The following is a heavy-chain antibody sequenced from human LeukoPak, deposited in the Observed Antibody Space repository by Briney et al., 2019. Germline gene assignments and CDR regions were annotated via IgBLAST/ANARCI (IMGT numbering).Heavy chain of an antibody. D-gene: IGHD2-2*01. Sequence: SAKVSCKASGGTFSSYAISWVRQAPGQGLEWMGGIIPIFSTANYAQKFQGRVTITADESTSTAYMELSSLRSEDTAVYYCARDKSVVVPARYWGQGTLVTVSS. J-gene: IGHJ4*02. CDR1: GGTFSSYA. CDR2: IIPIFSTA. CDR3: ARDKSVVVPARY. V-gene: IGHV1-69*13.